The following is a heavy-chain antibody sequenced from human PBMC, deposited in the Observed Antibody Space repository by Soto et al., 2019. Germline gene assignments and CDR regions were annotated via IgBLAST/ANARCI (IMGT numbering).Heavy chain of an antibody. V-gene: IGHV3-74*01. Sequence: EVQLVESGGGLVQPGGSLRLSCAASGFTFSNYWMHWVRQAPGKGLVWVSLINPDGSSTTYADSVKGRFTISRDNAKNTLYLQMNSLRDEDTAVYYCARGYSSGWHNWFDPWGQGTLVTVSS. J-gene: IGHJ5*02. D-gene: IGHD6-19*01. CDR2: INPDGSST. CDR3: ARGYSSGWHNWFDP. CDR1: GFTFSNYW.